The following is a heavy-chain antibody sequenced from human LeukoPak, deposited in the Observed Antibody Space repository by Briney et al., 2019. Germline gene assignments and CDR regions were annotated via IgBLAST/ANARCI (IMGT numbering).Heavy chain of an antibody. Sequence: SETLSLTCAVSGYSISSGYYWGWIRQPPGKGLEWIGNMFHSGDNSYNPSLMSRVTTSADTSKNQLSLRLTSVTAADTAVYYCARRDCSGASCYFHYWGQGTLVTVSS. CDR2: MFHSGDN. J-gene: IGHJ4*02. V-gene: IGHV4-38-2*01. D-gene: IGHD2-15*01. CDR3: ARRDCSGASCYFHY. CDR1: GYSISSGYY.